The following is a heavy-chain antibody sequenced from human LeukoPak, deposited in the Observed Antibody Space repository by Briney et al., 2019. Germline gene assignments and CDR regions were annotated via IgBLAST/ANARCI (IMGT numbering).Heavy chain of an antibody. J-gene: IGHJ4*02. CDR3: AKDYRWTAMYYFDY. CDR2: ISGSGGST. D-gene: IGHD5-18*01. V-gene: IGHV3-23*01. CDR1: GFTFSSYA. Sequence: GGSLRLSCAASGFTFSSYAMSWVRQAPGKGLEWVSAISGSGGSTYYADSVKGRFTISGDNSRNTLYLQMNSLRAEDTAVYYCAKDYRWTAMYYFDYWGQGTLVTVSS.